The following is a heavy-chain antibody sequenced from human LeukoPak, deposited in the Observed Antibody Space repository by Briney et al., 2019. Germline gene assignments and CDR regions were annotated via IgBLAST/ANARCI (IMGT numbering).Heavy chain of an antibody. Sequence: SETLSLTCTVSGGSISSYYWSWIRQPPGKGLEWIGYIYYSGSTNYNPSLKSRVTISVDTSKSQFSLKLSSVTAADTAVYYCARGVMYYDILTGSAPDWFDPWGQGTLVTVSS. CDR2: IYYSGST. D-gene: IGHD3-9*01. J-gene: IGHJ5*02. CDR3: ARGVMYYDILTGSAPDWFDP. CDR1: GGSISSYY. V-gene: IGHV4-59*01.